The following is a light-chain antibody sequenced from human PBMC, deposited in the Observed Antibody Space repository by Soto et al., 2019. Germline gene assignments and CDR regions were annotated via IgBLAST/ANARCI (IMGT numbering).Light chain of an antibody. Sequence: QSVLTQPASVSGSPGQSITISCTGTSSDVGGYDYVSWYQQYPGKAPKLMIYDVSNRPSGVSNRFSGSKSGNTASLTISGLQAEDEADYWCCSFTTSTTVVFGGGTQLTVL. V-gene: IGLV2-14*01. CDR2: DVS. J-gene: IGLJ2*01. CDR3: CSFTTSTTVV. CDR1: SSDVGGYDY.